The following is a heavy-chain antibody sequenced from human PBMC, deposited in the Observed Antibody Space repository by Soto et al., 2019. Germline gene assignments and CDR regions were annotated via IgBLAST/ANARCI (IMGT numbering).Heavy chain of an antibody. V-gene: IGHV4-61*01. CDR3: ARTEMATMFFDY. CDR1: GGSVSSGSYY. CDR2: IYYSGST. Sequence: SETPSLTCTVSGGSVSSGSYYWSWIRQPPGKGLEWIAYIYYSGSTNYNPSLKSRVTISVDTSKNQFPLKLTSVTAADTAVYYCARTEMATMFFDYWGQGTLVTVSS. J-gene: IGHJ4*02. D-gene: IGHD5-12*01.